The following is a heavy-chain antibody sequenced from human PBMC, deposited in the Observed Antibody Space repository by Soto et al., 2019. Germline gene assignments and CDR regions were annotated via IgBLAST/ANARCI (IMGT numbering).Heavy chain of an antibody. CDR3: ARRTQYCTSAGCYVYFAL. Sequence: PGESLKISCKGSGYSFSSYWINWVRQMPGKGLEWMGKIDPSDSYSNYSPAFEGHVTISADKSTSTAYVQWSSLKASDTAMYYCARRTQYCTSAGCYVYFALWGQGTQVTVSS. CDR1: GYSFSSYW. J-gene: IGHJ4*02. V-gene: IGHV5-10-1*01. D-gene: IGHD2-15*01. CDR2: IDPSDSYS.